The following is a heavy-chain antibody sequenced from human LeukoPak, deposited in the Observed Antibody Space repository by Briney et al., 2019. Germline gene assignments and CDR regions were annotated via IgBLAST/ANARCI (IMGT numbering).Heavy chain of an antibody. Sequence: PGGPLRLSCAASGFTFSSYAMHWVRQAPGKGLEWVAIISYDVTNKFYADTVKGRFTISRDNSKNTLYLQMNSLRTEDTAVYYCANGDSGSYSFDYWGQGTLVTVSS. CDR1: GFTFSSYA. V-gene: IGHV3-30*18. CDR3: ANGDSGSYSFDY. CDR2: ISYDVTNK. D-gene: IGHD1-26*01. J-gene: IGHJ4*02.